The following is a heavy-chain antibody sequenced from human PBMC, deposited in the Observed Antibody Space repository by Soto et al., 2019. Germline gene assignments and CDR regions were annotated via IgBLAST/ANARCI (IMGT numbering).Heavy chain of an antibody. Sequence: QVQLVESGGGVVQPGRSLRLSCAASGFTFSSYGMHWVRQAPGKGLEWVAVIWYEGSNKYYADSVKGRFTISRDNSKNTLYLQMNSLRAEDTAVYYWAGAWDISGWYDYYGMDVWGQGTTVTVSS. D-gene: IGHD6-19*01. J-gene: IGHJ6*02. CDR3: AGAWDISGWYDYYGMDV. V-gene: IGHV3-33*01. CDR2: IWYEGSNK. CDR1: GFTFSSYG.